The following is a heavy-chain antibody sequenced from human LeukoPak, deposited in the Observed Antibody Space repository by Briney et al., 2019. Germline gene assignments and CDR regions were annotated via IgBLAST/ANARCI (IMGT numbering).Heavy chain of an antibody. J-gene: IGHJ4*02. CDR3: SYDHFDY. CDR2: IKGDGSHT. V-gene: IGHV3-74*01. D-gene: IGHD2-21*01. CDR1: GFTSSSFY. Sequence: GSLRLSCAASGFTSSSFYMEWVRQAPGKGLEWVSRIKGDGSHTTYADSVKGRFTISRDNPKNTLYLQMNYLRVEDTAVYYCSYDHFDYWSRGTLVTVSS.